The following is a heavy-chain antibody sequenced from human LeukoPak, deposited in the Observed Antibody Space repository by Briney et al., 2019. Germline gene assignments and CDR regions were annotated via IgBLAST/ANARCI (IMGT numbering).Heavy chain of an antibody. J-gene: IGHJ6*03. CDR2: ISTYNGDT. D-gene: IGHD4-17*01. Sequence: ASVKVSCKASGYTFTSYGISWVRQAPGQGLEWMGWISTYNGDTHYAQKFQGRVTMTTDTSTSTAYMELRSLRSDDTAMYYCARRGGTNYGDYLLYYYYMDVWGKGTTVTVSS. CDR1: GYTFTSYG. CDR3: ARRGGTNYGDYLLYYYYMDV. V-gene: IGHV1-18*01.